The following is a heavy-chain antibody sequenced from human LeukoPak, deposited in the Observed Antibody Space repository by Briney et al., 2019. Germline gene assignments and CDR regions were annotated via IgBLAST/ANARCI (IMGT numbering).Heavy chain of an antibody. V-gene: IGHV4-39*01. CDR3: ARRRRYCSGGSCDLFDY. D-gene: IGHD2-15*01. Sequence: PSETLSLTCTVSGGSISSSSYYWGWIRQPPGKGLEWIGSIYYSGSTYYNPSLKSRVTISVDTSKNQFSLKLSSVTAADTAVYYCARRRRYCSGGSCDLFDYWGQGTLVTVSS. J-gene: IGHJ4*02. CDR1: GGSISSSSYY. CDR2: IYYSGST.